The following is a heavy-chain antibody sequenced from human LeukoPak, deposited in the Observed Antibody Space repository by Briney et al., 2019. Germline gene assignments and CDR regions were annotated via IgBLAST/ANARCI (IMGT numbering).Heavy chain of an antibody. V-gene: IGHV3-23*01. CDR3: AKDGEARGYSYSSVQYYFDY. Sequence: GGSLRLSCAASGFTFSSYAMSWVRQAPGKGLEWVSAISGSGGSTYYADSVKGRFTISRDNSKNTLYLQMNSLRAEDTAVYYCAKDGEARGYSYSSVQYYFDYWGQGTLVTVSS. CDR1: GFTFSSYA. D-gene: IGHD3-22*01. J-gene: IGHJ4*02. CDR2: ISGSGGST.